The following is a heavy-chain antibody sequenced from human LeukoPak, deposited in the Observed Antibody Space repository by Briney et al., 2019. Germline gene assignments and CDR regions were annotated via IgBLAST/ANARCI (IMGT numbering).Heavy chain of an antibody. Sequence: PSESLSLTCTVSGGSISGYDWSWIRQPPGKGLEWIGYISYSGNTNYNLSLKSRVTISVDTSKNQFSLKLNSLIAADTAVYYCARLPSREYQLAFDCWGQGTLVTVSS. CDR2: ISYSGNT. J-gene: IGHJ4*02. D-gene: IGHD2-2*01. V-gene: IGHV4-59*08. CDR1: GGSISGYD. CDR3: ARLPSREYQLAFDC.